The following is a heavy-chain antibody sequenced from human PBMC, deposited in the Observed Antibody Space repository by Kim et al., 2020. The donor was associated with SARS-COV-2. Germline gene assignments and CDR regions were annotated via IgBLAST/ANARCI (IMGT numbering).Heavy chain of an antibody. CDR1: GFTFSSYW. D-gene: IGHD3-22*01. J-gene: IGHJ3*02. CDR3: ARDGGYSSHDAFDI. CDR2: IKQDGSEK. Sequence: GGSLRLSCAASGFTFSSYWMSWVRQAPGKGLEWVANIKQDGSEKYYVDSVKGRFTIDRDNAKNSLYLQMNSLRAEETAVYYCARDGGYSSHDAFDIWGQGTMVTVSS. V-gene: IGHV3-7*03.